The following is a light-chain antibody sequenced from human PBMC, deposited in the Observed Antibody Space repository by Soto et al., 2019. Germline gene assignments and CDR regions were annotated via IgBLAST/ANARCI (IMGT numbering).Light chain of an antibody. CDR1: SSNIGAGFD. CDR2: GNT. CDR3: QSYDSSLSGLWV. V-gene: IGLV1-40*01. J-gene: IGLJ3*02. Sequence: QSVLTQPPSVSGAPGQRVTISCAGSSSNIGAGFDVHWYQHLPGTAPKLPIYGNTNRPSGVPDRFSGSKSGTSASLAITGLQAEDEADYYCQSYDSSLSGLWVFGGGTKLTV.